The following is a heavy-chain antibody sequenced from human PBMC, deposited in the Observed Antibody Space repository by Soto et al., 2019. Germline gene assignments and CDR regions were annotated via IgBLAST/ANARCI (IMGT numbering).Heavy chain of an antibody. J-gene: IGHJ4*02. Sequence: QVQLQESGPGLVKPSQTLSLTCTVSGGSISSGGYYWSWIRQHPGKGLEWIGYIYYSGSTYYNPSLKSRXXIXVXXSKNQFSLKLSTVTAADTAVYYCASLHRTFYGVDYWGQGTLVTVSS. CDR1: GGSISSGGYY. CDR3: ASLHRTFYGVDY. V-gene: IGHV4-31*03. D-gene: IGHD4-17*01. CDR2: IYYSGST.